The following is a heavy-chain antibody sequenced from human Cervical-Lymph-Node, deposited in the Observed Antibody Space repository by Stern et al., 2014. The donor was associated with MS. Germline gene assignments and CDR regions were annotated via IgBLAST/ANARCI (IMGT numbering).Heavy chain of an antibody. J-gene: IGHJ6*02. D-gene: IGHD2-15*01. CDR3: ARDGYCSGGSCYVSFYYGMDV. Sequence: EVQLVESGGGLVQPGGSLRLSCAASGFTFSSYWMSWVRQAPGKGLEWGANIKQDGSEKYYVDSVKGRFTISRDNAKNSLYLQMNSLRAEDTAVYYCARDGYCSGGSCYVSFYYGMDVWGQGTTVTVSS. CDR2: IKQDGSEK. CDR1: GFTFSSYW. V-gene: IGHV3-7*01.